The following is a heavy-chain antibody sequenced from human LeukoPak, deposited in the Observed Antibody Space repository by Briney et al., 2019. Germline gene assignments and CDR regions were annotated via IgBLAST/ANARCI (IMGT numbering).Heavy chain of an antibody. D-gene: IGHD5-12*01. Sequence: GGSLRLSCAASGFTFSNAWMNWVRQAPGKGLEWVGHIRSKADGGTTDYAAPVKGRFTISRDDSKNTLYLQMNSLKTEDTALYYSTTDQFLRSTTYYGMDVWGQGTTVTVSS. J-gene: IGHJ6*02. CDR1: GFTFSNAW. CDR2: IRSKADGGTT. CDR3: TTDQFLRSTTYYGMDV. V-gene: IGHV3-15*07.